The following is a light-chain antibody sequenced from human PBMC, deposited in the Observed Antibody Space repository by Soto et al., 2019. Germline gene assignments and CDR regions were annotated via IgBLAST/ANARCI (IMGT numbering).Light chain of an antibody. J-gene: IGLJ1*01. V-gene: IGLV1-40*01. Sequence: QSVLTQPPSVSGAPGQRVIISCTGSSSNIGAGYDVHWYQQRPGTAPKLLIFGNNNRPSGVPDRFSGSKSGTSASLAITGLQAEDEGDYYCSSYTNINTRACVFGTGTKVTV. CDR2: GNN. CDR3: SSYTNINTRACV. CDR1: SSNIGAGYD.